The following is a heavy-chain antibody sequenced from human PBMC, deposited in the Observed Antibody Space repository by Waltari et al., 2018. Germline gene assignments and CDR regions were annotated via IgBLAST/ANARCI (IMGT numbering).Heavy chain of an antibody. J-gene: IGHJ4*02. V-gene: IGHV4-4*02. CDR3: ARGFAGWPFDY. CDR1: SASFSSNDW. Sequence: QVQLKESAPGLVKPSETLSLACDVSSASFSSNDWWSWVRQPPGKGLEWIGEVHHSGSTKYNPSLNSRVVMSVDTSKNQISLTMKSVTAADTAVYYCARGFAGWPFDYWGPGTLVIVAS. D-gene: IGHD6-19*01. CDR2: VHHSGST.